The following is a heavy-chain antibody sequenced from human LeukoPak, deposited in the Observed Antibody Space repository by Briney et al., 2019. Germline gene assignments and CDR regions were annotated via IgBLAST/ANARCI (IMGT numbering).Heavy chain of an antibody. Sequence: PGGSLRLSCAASGFSVINAWMSWVRQAPGRGLEWVGRIKSRADGGTTGYAAPVEGRFSISRDDSENTLYLQMNSLQIDDTALYYCLIFPGRWGQGTLVTVSS. J-gene: IGHJ4*02. CDR3: LIFPGR. D-gene: IGHD3-3*01. CDR2: IKSRADGGTT. V-gene: IGHV3-15*05. CDR1: GFSVINAW.